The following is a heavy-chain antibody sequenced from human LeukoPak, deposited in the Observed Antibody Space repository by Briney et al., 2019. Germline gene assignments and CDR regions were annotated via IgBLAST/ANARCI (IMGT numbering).Heavy chain of an antibody. CDR2: ISAYNGNT. CDR3: ARDLKHSDYYDSYQH. D-gene: IGHD3-22*01. CDR1: GYTFTSYG. Sequence: GASVKVSCKASGYTFTSYGISWVRQAPGQGLEWMGWISAYNGNTNYAQKLQGRVTMTTDTSTSTAYMELRSLRSDDTAVYYCARDLKHSDYYDSYQHWGQGTLVTVSS. J-gene: IGHJ1*01. V-gene: IGHV1-18*01.